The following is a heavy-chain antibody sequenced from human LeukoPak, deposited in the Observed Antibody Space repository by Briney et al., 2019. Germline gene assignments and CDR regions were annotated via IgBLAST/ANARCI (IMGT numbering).Heavy chain of an antibody. Sequence: PGGSLRLSCAASGFTVSSNYMNWVRQAPGKGLEWASVFYSGGSTYYADSVKGRFTISRDSSKNTLYLQMNSLRAEDTAVYYCARSILQRGYSYGFVEYFDYWGQGTLVTVSS. V-gene: IGHV3-53*01. J-gene: IGHJ4*02. CDR1: GFTVSSNY. CDR3: ARSILQRGYSYGFVEYFDY. D-gene: IGHD5-18*01. CDR2: FYSGGST.